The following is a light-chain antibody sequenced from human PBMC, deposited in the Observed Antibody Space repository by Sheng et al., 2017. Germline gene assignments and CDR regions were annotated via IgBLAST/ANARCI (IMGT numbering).Light chain of an antibody. CDR2: DAS. V-gene: IGKV3-11*01. J-gene: IGKJ4*01. Sequence: EIVLKQSPVTLSLSPGERATLSCRASQSVDSYLAWYQQRPGQPPRLLIYDASTRATGIPARFSGSGSGTDFTLTISSLEPEDFAVYYCQQRSSWPMAFGGGTKVGDQT. CDR1: QSVDSY. CDR3: QQRSSWPMA.